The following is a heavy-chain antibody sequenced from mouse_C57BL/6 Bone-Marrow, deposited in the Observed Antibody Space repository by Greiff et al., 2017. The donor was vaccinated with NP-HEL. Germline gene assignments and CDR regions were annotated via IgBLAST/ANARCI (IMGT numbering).Heavy chain of an antibody. Sequence: QVQLQQPGAELVKPGASVKLSCKASGYTFTSYWMHWVKQRPGQGLEWIGMIHPNSGSTNYNEKFKSKATLTVDKSSSTAYMQLSSLTSEDSAVYYCARSRGYYGSSYDYWGQGTTLAVSS. D-gene: IGHD1-1*01. J-gene: IGHJ2*01. CDR1: GYTFTSYW. V-gene: IGHV1-64*01. CDR2: IHPNSGST. CDR3: ARSRGYYGSSYDY.